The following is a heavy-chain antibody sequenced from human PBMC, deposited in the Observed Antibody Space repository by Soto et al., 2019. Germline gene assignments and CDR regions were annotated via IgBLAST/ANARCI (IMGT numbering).Heavy chain of an antibody. V-gene: IGHV1-69*13. CDR3: ARGGYYDSSGYYGD. D-gene: IGHD3-22*01. CDR1: GGTFSSYA. J-gene: IGHJ4*02. Sequence: ASVKVSCKASGGTFSSYAISWVRQAPGQGLEWMGGIIPIFGTANYAQKFQGRVTITADESTSTAYMELSSLRSEDTAVYYCARGGYYDSSGYYGDWGQGTRVTVSS. CDR2: IIPIFGTA.